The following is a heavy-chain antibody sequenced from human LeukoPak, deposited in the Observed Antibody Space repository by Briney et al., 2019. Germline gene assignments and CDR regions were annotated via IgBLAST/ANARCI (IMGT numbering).Heavy chain of an antibody. CDR3: AKRDLRQKRTEVRFDY. V-gene: IGHV3-23*01. D-gene: IGHD3/OR15-3a*01. Sequence: PGGSLRLSCAVSGFTFSSYAMSWVRQAPGKGLEWVSAISGSGGSTYYADSVKGRFTIFRDNSKNTLYLQMNSLRAEDTAVYYCAKRDLRQKRTEVRFDYWGQGTLVTVSS. CDR1: GFTFSSYA. CDR2: ISGSGGST. J-gene: IGHJ4*02.